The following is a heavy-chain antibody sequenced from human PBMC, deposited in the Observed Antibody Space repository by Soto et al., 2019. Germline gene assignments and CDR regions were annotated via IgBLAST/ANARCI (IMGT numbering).Heavy chain of an antibody. Sequence: QVKLVQSGDEVKKPGASVKVSCKASGYIFVNYGIAWVRQAPGQGLEWMGWISPYTGNTHSASKVQGRLTVTTDTSTITAYMDLGSLTSDDTAVYYCVMVDNYVTPTPQDVWGQGTTVTVSS. V-gene: IGHV1-18*01. CDR2: ISPYTGNT. J-gene: IGHJ6*02. CDR3: VMVDNYVTPTPQDV. D-gene: IGHD3-16*01. CDR1: GYIFVNYG.